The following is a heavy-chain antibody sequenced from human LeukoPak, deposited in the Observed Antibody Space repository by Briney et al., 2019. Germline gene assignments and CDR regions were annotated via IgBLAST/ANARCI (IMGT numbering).Heavy chain of an antibody. J-gene: IGHJ4*02. D-gene: IGHD2-21*02. CDR2: NYPGDSDT. CDR1: GSIFTSYW. Sequence: GASLEISSEGSGSIFTSYWIGWVRQLPGKGLEWMGINYPGDSDTRYSPAVQGQVTISSNKSISTAYLQWSSVKASDTAMHYRARQNAHTCGGDCYAIDYWGQGTLVTVSS. V-gene: IGHV5-51*01. CDR3: ARQNAHTCGGDCYAIDY.